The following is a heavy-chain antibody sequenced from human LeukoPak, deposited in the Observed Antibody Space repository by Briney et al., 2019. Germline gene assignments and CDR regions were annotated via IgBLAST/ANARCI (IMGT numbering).Heavy chain of an antibody. CDR1: GFTFSSYS. CDR2: ISSSSSYI. CDR3: ARDLPDSYGYLRADY. J-gene: IGHJ4*02. D-gene: IGHD5-18*01. Sequence: PGGSLRLSCAASGFTFSSYSMNWVRQAPGKGLEWVSSISSSSSYIYYADSVKGRFTISRDNAKNSLYLQMNSLRAEDTAAYYCARDLPDSYGYLRADYWGKGTLVTVSS. V-gene: IGHV3-21*01.